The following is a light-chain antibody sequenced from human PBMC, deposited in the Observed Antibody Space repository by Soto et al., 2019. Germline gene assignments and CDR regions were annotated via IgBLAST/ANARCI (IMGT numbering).Light chain of an antibody. CDR1: QSLVFSDGNTF. V-gene: IGKV2-30*01. CDR2: KVS. CDR3: KQGTHWPGT. Sequence: DVVMTQSPLSLPVTLGQPASISCRSSQSLVFSDGNTFLNWFHQRPGQSPRRLIYKVSNRDSGVPDRFSGSGSGTDFKRKSSRVEAEYVGVYYCKQGTHWPGTFGEGTKLEIK. J-gene: IGKJ2*01.